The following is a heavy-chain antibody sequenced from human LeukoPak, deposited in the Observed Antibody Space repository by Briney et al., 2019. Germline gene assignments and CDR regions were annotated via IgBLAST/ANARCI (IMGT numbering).Heavy chain of an antibody. CDR2: IYPGDSDT. J-gene: IGHJ4*02. Sequence: GESLKISCKGSGYSFTSYWIGWVRQMPGKGLEWMGIIYPGDSDTRYSPSFQGQVTISADKSISTAYLQWCSLKASDTAMYYCARLEWEWLRTGAFDYWGQGTLVTVSS. CDR1: GYSFTSYW. V-gene: IGHV5-51*01. CDR3: ARLEWEWLRTGAFDY. D-gene: IGHD5-12*01.